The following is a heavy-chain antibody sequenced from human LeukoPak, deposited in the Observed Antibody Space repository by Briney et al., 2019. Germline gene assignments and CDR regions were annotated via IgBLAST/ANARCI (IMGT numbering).Heavy chain of an antibody. CDR3: ARDPGTTVDY. V-gene: IGHV3-23*01. J-gene: IGHJ4*02. Sequence: GGSLRLSCAASGFTFSSYAMSWVRQAPGKGLEWVSAISGSGGSTYYADSVKGRFTISRDNANNSLYLQMNSLRAEDTAVYYCARDPGTTVDYWGQGTLVTVSS. D-gene: IGHD1-1*01. CDR2: ISGSGGST. CDR1: GFTFSSYA.